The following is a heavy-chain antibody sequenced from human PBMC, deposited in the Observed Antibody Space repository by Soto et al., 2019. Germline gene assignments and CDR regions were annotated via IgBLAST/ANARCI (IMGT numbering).Heavy chain of an antibody. CDR1: GYTFTSYG. J-gene: IGHJ6*03. Sequence: ASVKVSCKASGYTFTSYGISWVRQAPGQGLEWMGWISAYNGNTNYAQKLQGRVTMTTDTSTSTAYMELRSLRSDDTAVYYCARGDVVVPAAMSYYYHYYMDVWGKGTKVTVAS. D-gene: IGHD2-2*01. CDR3: ARGDVVVPAAMSYYYHYYMDV. V-gene: IGHV1-18*01. CDR2: ISAYNGNT.